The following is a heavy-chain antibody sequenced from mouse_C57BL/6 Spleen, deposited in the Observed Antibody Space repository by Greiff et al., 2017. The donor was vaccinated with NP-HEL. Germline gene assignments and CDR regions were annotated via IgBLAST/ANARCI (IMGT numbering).Heavy chain of an antibody. CDR2: ISDGGGYT. D-gene: IGHD1-1*01. CDR1: GFTFSSYA. V-gene: IGHV5-4*03. J-gene: IGHJ1*03. Sequence: EVKLMESGGGLVKPGGSLKLSCAASGFTFSSYAMSWVRQTPEKRLEWVATISDGGGYTYYPDNVKGRFTISRDNAKNNLYLQMSHLKSEDTAMYYCARDYYGSSYLHWYFDVWGTGTTVTVSS. CDR3: ARDYYGSSYLHWYFDV.